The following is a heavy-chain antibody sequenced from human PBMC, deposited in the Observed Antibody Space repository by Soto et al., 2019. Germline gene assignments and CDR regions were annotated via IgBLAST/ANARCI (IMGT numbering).Heavy chain of an antibody. CDR1: GFSVSRNY. J-gene: IGHJ4*02. D-gene: IGHD3-10*01. CDR3: ARVPGRL. CDR2: VYSGGAT. V-gene: IGHV3-53*02. Sequence: QLVETGGGLIQPGTSLTLSCAASGFSVSRNYMTWVRQAPGKGLEWVSFVYSGGATFYADYVKGRFILSRDDSQNTMYLPMNNIRAEDTAVYYCARVPGRLWGRGTLVTVAS.